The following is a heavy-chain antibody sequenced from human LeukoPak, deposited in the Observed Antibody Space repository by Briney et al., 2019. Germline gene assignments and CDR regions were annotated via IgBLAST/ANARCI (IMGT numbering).Heavy chain of an antibody. CDR1: GYTFTGYH. D-gene: IGHD4-23*01. V-gene: IGHV1-2*02. CDR3: ARVLTPTVVTSNFDY. Sequence: ASVKVSCKASGYTFTGYHMYWVRQAPGHGLEWMGWINPSSGGTRYTQKFQGRVTMTRDTSISTAYMELSRLTSDDTAVYYCARVLTPTVVTSNFDYWGQGTLVTVSS. CDR2: INPSSGGT. J-gene: IGHJ4*02.